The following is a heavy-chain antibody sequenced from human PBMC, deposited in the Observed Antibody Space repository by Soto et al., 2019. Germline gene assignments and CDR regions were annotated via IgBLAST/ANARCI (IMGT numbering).Heavy chain of an antibody. D-gene: IGHD1-26*01. Sequence: SETLSLTCTVSGGSISSGGYYWSWIRQHPGKGLEWIGYIYYSGSTYYNPSLKSRVTISVDTSKNQFSLKLSSVTAADTAVYYCARDHRKFSKVGGSYLYYYYGMDVWGQGTTVTVSS. CDR3: ARDHRKFSKVGGSYLYYYYGMDV. V-gene: IGHV4-31*03. CDR1: GGSISSGGYY. J-gene: IGHJ6*02. CDR2: IYYSGST.